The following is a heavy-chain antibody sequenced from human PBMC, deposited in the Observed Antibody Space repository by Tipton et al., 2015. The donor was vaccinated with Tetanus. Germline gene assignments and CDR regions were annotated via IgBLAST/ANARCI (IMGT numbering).Heavy chain of an antibody. Sequence: SLRLSCAASGFTFSGSAIHWVRQASGKGLEWIGRVRNKANNYATESADSLKGRFTISRDEATNTAFLHMTSLKIEDTAVYYCSSLSSGPLDVWGQGTMVTVSS. CDR2: VRNKANNYAT. CDR3: SSLSSGPLDV. V-gene: IGHV3-73*01. CDR1: GFTFSGSA. J-gene: IGHJ3*01. D-gene: IGHD6-19*01.